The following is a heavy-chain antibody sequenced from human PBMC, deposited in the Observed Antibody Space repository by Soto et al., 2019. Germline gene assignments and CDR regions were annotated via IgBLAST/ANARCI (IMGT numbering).Heavy chain of an antibody. J-gene: IGHJ4*02. CDR2: ISGSGGST. CDR1: GFTFSSYA. V-gene: IGHV3-23*01. CDR3: AKDRYGGGFDY. D-gene: IGHD2-15*01. Sequence: EVQLLESGGGLVQPGGSLRLSCTASGFTFSSYAMSWVRQAPGKGLEWVSAISGSGGSTYYADSVKGRFTISRDNSKNMLYLQMNSLRAEDTAVYYRAKDRYGGGFDYWGQGPLVTVSS.